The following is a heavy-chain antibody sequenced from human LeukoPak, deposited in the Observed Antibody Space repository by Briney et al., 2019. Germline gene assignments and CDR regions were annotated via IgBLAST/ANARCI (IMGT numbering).Heavy chain of an antibody. CDR2: INPSGGSS. Sequence: GASVKVSCKTSGYTFTNYRLHWVRQAPGQGLEWMGIINPSGGSSSYAQKFQGRVTMTRDTSTATVYMELSSLRSDDTAMYYCATSGDLVSTGLFDYWGQGTLVTVSS. CDR1: GYTFTNYR. J-gene: IGHJ4*02. CDR3: ATSGDLVSTGLFDY. V-gene: IGHV1-46*01. D-gene: IGHD5/OR15-5a*01.